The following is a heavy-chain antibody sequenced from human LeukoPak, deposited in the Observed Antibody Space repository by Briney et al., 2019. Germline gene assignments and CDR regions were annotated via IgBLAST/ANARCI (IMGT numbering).Heavy chain of an antibody. CDR2: IHYSGST. D-gene: IGHD6-13*01. CDR1: GVSVSSGSYY. Sequence: SETLSLTCTVSGVSVSSGSYYWSWIRQPPGKGLEWIGYIHYSGSTNYNPSLKSRVTISVDTSKNQFSLKLSSVTAADTAVYYCARESIAAAGVDYWGQGTLVTVSS. CDR3: ARESIAAAGVDY. J-gene: IGHJ4*02. V-gene: IGHV4-61*01.